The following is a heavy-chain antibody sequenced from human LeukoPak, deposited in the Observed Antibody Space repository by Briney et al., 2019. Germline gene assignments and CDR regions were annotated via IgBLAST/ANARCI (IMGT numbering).Heavy chain of an antibody. V-gene: IGHV3-48*03. D-gene: IGHD6-19*01. CDR2: ISSSGGSI. J-gene: IGHJ4*02. CDR1: GFTFRNYE. CDR3: ARVAVAGFHFFDY. Sequence: PGGSLRLSCAASGFTFRNYETNWVRQAPGKGLEWVSYISSSGGSIYYADSVKGRFTIYRDNAKNSLYLQMNSLRVEDTAVYYCARVAVAGFHFFDYWGQGTLVTVSS.